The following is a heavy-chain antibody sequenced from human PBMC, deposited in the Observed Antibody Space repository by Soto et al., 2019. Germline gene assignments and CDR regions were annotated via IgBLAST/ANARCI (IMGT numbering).Heavy chain of an antibody. Sequence: GGSLRLSCAASGFTVGSYYMSWVRQAPGKGLEWVSVLYSGGSTYYTDSVKGRFTISRDNSKNTLYLQMDSLRADDSAVYYCAREQGNGFFHGAFDIWGQGTMVTVSS. CDR2: LYSGGST. CDR3: AREQGNGFFHGAFDI. CDR1: GFTVGSYY. D-gene: IGHD3-3*01. V-gene: IGHV3-53*01. J-gene: IGHJ3*02.